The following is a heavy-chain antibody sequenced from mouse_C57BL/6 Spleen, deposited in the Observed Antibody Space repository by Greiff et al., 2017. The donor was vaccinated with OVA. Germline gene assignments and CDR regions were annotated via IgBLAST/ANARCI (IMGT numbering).Heavy chain of an antibody. D-gene: IGHD4-1*01. V-gene: IGHV5-9*01. CDR1: GFTFSSYT. Sequence: EVMPVESGGGLVKPGGSLKLSCAASGFTFSSYTMSWVRQTPEKRLEWVATISGGGGNTYYPDSVKGRFTISRDNAKNTLYLQMSSLRSEDTALYYCARHQTGRGAWFAYWGQGTLVTVSA. CDR3: ARHQTGRGAWFAY. CDR2: ISGGGGNT. J-gene: IGHJ3*01.